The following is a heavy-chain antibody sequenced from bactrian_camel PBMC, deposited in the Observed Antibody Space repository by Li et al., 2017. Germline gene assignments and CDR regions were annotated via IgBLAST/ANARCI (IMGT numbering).Heavy chain of an antibody. V-gene: IGHV3S1*01. Sequence: HVQLVESGGGSVQAGGSLRLSCAVSGYDALHLCMGWFRQAPGKEREGVARIYTGSGNTYYADSVKGRFTISQDNTKNTLYLQMNNLKPEDTALYTCAATGRLGGSCQTGAYLQYWGQGTQVTVS. J-gene: IGHJ4*01. CDR2: IYTGSGNT. D-gene: IGHD6*01. CDR1: GYDALHLC. CDR3: AATGRLGGSCQTGAYLQY.